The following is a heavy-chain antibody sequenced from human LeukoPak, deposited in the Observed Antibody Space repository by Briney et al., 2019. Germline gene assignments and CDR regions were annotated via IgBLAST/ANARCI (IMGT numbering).Heavy chain of an antibody. CDR2: IIPIFATT. V-gene: IGHV1-69*05. Sequence: ASVKVSCKASGGTFNSYAISWVRQAPGQGLEWMGRIIPIFATTNHAQKFQGRVTITTDESRTTAYMELSSLRSEDTAVYYCARGGWVQQKYYMDVWGKGTTVTVSS. D-gene: IGHD5-24*01. CDR3: ARGGWVQQKYYMDV. CDR1: GGTFNSYA. J-gene: IGHJ6*03.